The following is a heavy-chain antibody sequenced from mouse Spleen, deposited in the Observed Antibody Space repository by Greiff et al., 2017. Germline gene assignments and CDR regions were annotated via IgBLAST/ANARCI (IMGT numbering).Heavy chain of an antibody. Sequence: EVKLVESGGGLVKLGGSLKLSCAASGFTFSSYAMSWVRQTPEKRLEWVATISSGGGNTYYPDSVKGRFTISRDNAKNTLYLQMSSLKSEDTAMYYCARITTVVGPIAYWGQGTLVTVSA. CDR1: GFTFSSYA. CDR2: ISSGGGNT. J-gene: IGHJ3*01. CDR3: ARITTVVGPIAY. V-gene: IGHV5-9*04. D-gene: IGHD1-1*01.